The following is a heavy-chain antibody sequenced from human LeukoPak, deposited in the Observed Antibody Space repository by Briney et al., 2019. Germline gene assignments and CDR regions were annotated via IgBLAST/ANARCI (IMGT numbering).Heavy chain of an antibody. J-gene: IGHJ6*02. CDR1: GGSISSGDYY. D-gene: IGHD3-22*01. Sequence: SETLSLTCTVSGGSISSGDYYWSWIRQPPGEGLEWIGYIYHSGSTYYNPSLKSRATISVDTSKNQFSLKLSSVTAADTAVYYCARGGSMIAVVPLYYYGMDVWGQGTTVTVSS. V-gene: IGHV4-30-4*01. CDR2: IYHSGST. CDR3: ARGGSMIAVVPLYYYGMDV.